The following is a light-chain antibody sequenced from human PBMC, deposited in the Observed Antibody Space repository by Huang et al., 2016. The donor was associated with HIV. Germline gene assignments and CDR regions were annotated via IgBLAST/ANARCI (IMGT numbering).Light chain of an antibody. Sequence: ERVMTQSPATVSLSPGERATLSCRASLSVSPNLAWYQQRPGQAPRLRIYGAATRATGIPARFSGGGSGAEFTLTISSLQSEDFAVYYCQQYDNWPLTFGGGTKVQIK. J-gene: IGKJ4*01. CDR3: QQYDNWPLT. V-gene: IGKV3-15*01. CDR1: LSVSPN. CDR2: GAA.